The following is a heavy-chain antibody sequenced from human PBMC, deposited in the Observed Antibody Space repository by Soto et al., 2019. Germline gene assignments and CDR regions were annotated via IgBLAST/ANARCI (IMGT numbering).Heavy chain of an antibody. Sequence: TGGSLRLSCAASGFTFNSYSMSWVRQAPGKGLEWVSGISDSGGSTYYADSMKGRFSISRDNSKNTLYVQMSSLRAEDTAVYYCARGSLAARPYHYDYWGQGTLVTVSS. D-gene: IGHD6-6*01. CDR1: GFTFNSYS. CDR3: ARGSLAARPYHYDY. CDR2: ISDSGGST. V-gene: IGHV3-23*01. J-gene: IGHJ4*02.